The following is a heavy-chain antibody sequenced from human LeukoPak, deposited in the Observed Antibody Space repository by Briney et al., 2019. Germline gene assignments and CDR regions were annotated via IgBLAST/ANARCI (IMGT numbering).Heavy chain of an antibody. CDR2: INPNSGGA. Sequence: ASVKVSCKASGYTFTGYYMHWVRQAPGQGLEWMGWINPNSGGANYAQKFQGRVTMTRDTSISTAYMELSRLRSDDTAVYYCARDYSSPPNFDYWGQGTLVTVSS. CDR1: GYTFTGYY. D-gene: IGHD6-13*01. CDR3: ARDYSSPPNFDY. J-gene: IGHJ4*02. V-gene: IGHV1-2*02.